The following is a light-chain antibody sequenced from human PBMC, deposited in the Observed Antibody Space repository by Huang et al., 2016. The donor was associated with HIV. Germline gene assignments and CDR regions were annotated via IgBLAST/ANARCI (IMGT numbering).Light chain of an antibody. J-gene: IGKJ2*01. CDR2: AAS. V-gene: IGKV3-15*01. Sequence: EIVMTQSPATLSVSPGERATLSCRASQTVSSNLAWYQQKPGQAPRLLIYAASTRATDIPASFSGSGSGTEFTLTISSRQSEDFAVYYCQHYRVWPPVYTFGQGTKLEIK. CDR3: QHYRVWPPVYT. CDR1: QTVSSN.